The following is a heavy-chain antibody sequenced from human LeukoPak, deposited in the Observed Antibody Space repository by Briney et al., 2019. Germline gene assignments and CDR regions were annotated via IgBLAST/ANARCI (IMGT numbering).Heavy chain of an antibody. CDR2: IWPDGSNE. Sequence: PGGSLRLSCEAAGFAFKTYSMHWVRQAPGKGLEGVAAIWPDGSNEYYANSVKGRFFISRDNSKNTLYLQMNSLRVDDTAVYYCARELAVWGQGTLVTVSS. J-gene: IGHJ4*02. V-gene: IGHV3-33*01. CDR3: ARELAV. CDR1: GFAFKTYS.